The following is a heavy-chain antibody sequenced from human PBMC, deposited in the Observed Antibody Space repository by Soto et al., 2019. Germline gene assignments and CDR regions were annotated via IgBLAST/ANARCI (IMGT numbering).Heavy chain of an antibody. V-gene: IGHV1-46*01. CDR1: GYTFTSYY. J-gene: IGHJ3*02. CDR3: AARGDAFDI. CDR2: INPSGGST. Sequence: AAVNVSFKASGYTFTSYYMHWVRQAPGQGLEWMGIINPSGGSTSYAQKFQGRVTMTRDTSTSTVYMELSSLRSEDTAVYYCAARGDAFDIWGQGTMVTVSS.